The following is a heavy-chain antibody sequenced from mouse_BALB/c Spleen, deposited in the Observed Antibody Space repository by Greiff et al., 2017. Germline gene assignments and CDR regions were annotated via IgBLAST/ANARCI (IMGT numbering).Heavy chain of an antibody. Sequence: EVQLQESGPGLVKPSQSLSLTCTVTGYSITSDYAWNWIRQFPGNKLEWMGYISYSGSTSYNPSLKSRISITRDTSKNQFFLQLNSVTTEDTATYYCARSSHYYGYDYWGQGTLVTVSA. CDR2: ISYSGST. CDR1: GYSITSDYA. CDR3: ARSSHYYGYDY. V-gene: IGHV3-2*02. J-gene: IGHJ3*01. D-gene: IGHD1-2*01.